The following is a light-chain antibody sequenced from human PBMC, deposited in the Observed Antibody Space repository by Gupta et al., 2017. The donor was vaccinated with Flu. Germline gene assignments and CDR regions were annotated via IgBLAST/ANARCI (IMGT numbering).Light chain of an antibody. J-gene: IGKJ1*01. V-gene: IGKV1-39*01. CDR2: AVS. CDR1: QSIRSY. Sequence: QMTLSPSSLSASVGDRVTITCRATQSIRSYLNWYQQRPGQAPKLLIYAVSALHGGVPARFSGSGSGTDFTLTIASLQPEDFATYYCQQTDSAPRTFGQGTKVEI. CDR3: QQTDSAPRT.